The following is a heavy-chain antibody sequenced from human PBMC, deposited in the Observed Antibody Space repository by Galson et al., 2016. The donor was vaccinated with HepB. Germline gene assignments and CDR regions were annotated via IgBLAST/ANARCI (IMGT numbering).Heavy chain of an antibody. CDR1: GYTFTNYW. J-gene: IGHJ4*02. CDR3: ARHPKYYDTTGYFY. CDR2: IYPGDSDT. Sequence: QSGAEVKKPGESLKISCKASGYTFTNYWFGWVRQMPGKGLEWMGIIYPGDSDTRYSPSFQGQVTISADKSIATAYLQWSSLEASDTAIYYCARHPKYYDTTGYFYWGQGTLVTVSS. D-gene: IGHD3-22*01. V-gene: IGHV5-51*01.